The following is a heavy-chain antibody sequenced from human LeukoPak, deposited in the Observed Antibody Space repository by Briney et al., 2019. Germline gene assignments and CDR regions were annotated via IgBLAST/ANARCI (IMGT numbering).Heavy chain of an antibody. D-gene: IGHD7-27*01. V-gene: IGHV3-15*01. CDR3: TTWPVTGTDAFDI. CDR1: GFTFSNAW. CDR2: IKSKTDGGTT. J-gene: IGHJ3*02. Sequence: PGGSLRLSCAASGFTFSNAWMSWVRRAPGKGLEWVGRIKSKTDGGTTDYAAPVKGRFTISRDDSKNTLYLQMNSLKTEDTAVYYCTTWPVTGTDAFDIWGQGTMVTVSS.